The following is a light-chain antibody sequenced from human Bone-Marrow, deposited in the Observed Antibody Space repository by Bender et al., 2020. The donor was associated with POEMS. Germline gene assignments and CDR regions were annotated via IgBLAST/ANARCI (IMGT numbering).Light chain of an antibody. Sequence: QSALTQPPSASGSPGQSVTISCTGTSSDVGAYDYVSWYQQHPGKAPKLMIYDVGKRPSGVPDRFSGSKSGNTASLTVSGLQAEDEADYYCYSYAGSDNFVFGTGTKVTVL. CDR3: YSYAGSDNFV. CDR1: SSDVGAYDY. J-gene: IGLJ1*01. CDR2: DVG. V-gene: IGLV2-8*01.